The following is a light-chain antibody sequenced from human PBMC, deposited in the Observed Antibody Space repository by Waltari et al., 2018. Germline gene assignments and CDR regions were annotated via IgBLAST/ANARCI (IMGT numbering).Light chain of an antibody. CDR1: HNISRY. Sequence: EVVLTQSPATLSLSPGERATPPCRASHNISRYLGWYQQKPGQPPRLLIYDASNRATGVPDRVTGSGSGTDFTLTISSLEPEDLAVYYCQQRSSWLPLTFGGGTKVEIK. J-gene: IGKJ4*01. CDR3: QQRSSWLPLT. CDR2: DAS. V-gene: IGKV3-11*01.